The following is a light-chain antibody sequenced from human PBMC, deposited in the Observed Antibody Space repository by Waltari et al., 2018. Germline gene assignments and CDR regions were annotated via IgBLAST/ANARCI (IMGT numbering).Light chain of an antibody. V-gene: IGLV2-23*02. CDR2: EVN. J-gene: IGLJ1*01. CDR3: CSYAGSGSYV. Sequence: QSALTQPASVSGSPGQSITVSCTGTSSDVGSYNLVSWFQQYPDKAPKRIIFEVNKRPSVVSNRCSCSKSGNTASLTISGLQAGDEADYYCCSYAGSGSYVVGTGAKVTVL. CDR1: SSDVGSYNL.